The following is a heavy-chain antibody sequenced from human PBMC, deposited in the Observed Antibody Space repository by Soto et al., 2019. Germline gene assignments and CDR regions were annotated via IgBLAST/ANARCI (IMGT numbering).Heavy chain of an antibody. D-gene: IGHD6-19*01. J-gene: IGHJ5*02. V-gene: IGHV4-59*12. CDR3: VRGVGGSGLNWFDP. CDR1: GSSIIGYY. Sequence: SETLSLTCTFSGSSIIGYYWTWIRQSPERGLEWIGYIHYSGSANYNPSLNSRLTMSVDRSKSQFSMKLASVTAADTAVYYCVRGVGGSGLNWFDPWGQGTLVTVSS. CDR2: IHYSGSA.